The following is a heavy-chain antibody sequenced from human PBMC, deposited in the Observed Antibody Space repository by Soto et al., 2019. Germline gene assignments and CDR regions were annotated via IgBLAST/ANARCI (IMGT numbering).Heavy chain of an antibody. V-gene: IGHV1-2*02. D-gene: IGHD1-7*01. CDR1: GYTFTDAY. J-gene: IGHJ4*02. CDR3: AREEGTDLDF. Sequence: QVRLVQSGAEVKKPGASVKVTCKPSGYTFTDAYIHWVRQAPGQGLEWLGWINPKNGGTNYAQKFQGMVTMTRDTSSSPAFMELSSLNSNDTAVYYCAREEGTDLDFWGQGTLVTVSS. CDR2: INPKNGGT.